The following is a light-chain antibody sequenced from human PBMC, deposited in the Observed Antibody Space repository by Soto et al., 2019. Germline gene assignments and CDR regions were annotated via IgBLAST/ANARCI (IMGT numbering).Light chain of an antibody. J-gene: IGLJ1*01. V-gene: IGLV2-14*01. CDR1: SSDVGGYNY. Sequence: QSALTQPASVSGSPGQSITISCTGTSSDVGGYNYVSWYQQHPGKAPKLMIYEVSNRPSGVSNRFSGSKSGNTASLTISGLHAEYEADYYCSSYTSSSTSLYVFGTGTKLTVL. CDR2: EVS. CDR3: SSYTSSSTSLYV.